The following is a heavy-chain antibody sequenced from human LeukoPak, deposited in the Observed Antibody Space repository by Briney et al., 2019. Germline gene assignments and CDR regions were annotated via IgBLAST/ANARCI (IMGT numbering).Heavy chain of an antibody. CDR1: GYTFTDYS. D-gene: IGHD2/OR15-2a*01. J-gene: IGHJ2*01. V-gene: IGHV1-2*02. CDR2: INPNSGGT. Sequence: ASVKVSCKASGYTFTDYSLHWVRPAPGQGLEWMGWINPNSGGTNYAQKFLGRVTMTRDTSISTAYMELSRLRSDDTAVYYCARVFHRVYFDLWGRGTLVTVSS. CDR3: ARVFHRVYFDL.